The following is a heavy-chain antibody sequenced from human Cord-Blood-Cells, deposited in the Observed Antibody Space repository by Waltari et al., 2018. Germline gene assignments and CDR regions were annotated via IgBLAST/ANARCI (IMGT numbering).Heavy chain of an antibody. Sequence: QVQLVQSGAEVKKPGASVKVSCQASGYTFTGYYMHWVRQAPGQGLEWMGWINPNSGGTNYAQKFQGWVTMTRDTSISTAYMELSRLRSDDTAVYYCARVPRVGTTSYYYYGMDVWGQGTTVTVSS. CDR1: GYTFTGYY. CDR3: ARVPRVGTTSYYYYGMDV. CDR2: INPNSGGT. V-gene: IGHV1-2*04. J-gene: IGHJ6*02. D-gene: IGHD1-7*01.